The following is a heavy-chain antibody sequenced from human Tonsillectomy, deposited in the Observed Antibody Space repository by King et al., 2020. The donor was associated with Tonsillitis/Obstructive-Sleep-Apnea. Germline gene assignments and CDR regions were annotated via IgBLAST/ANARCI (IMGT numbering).Heavy chain of an antibody. J-gene: IGHJ4*02. Sequence: VQLVESGGGLVQPGGSLRLSCAASGFTFSSYEMNWVRQAPGKGLECVSYISSSGTTIYYADSVKGRFTISRDNAKNSLYLQMNSLRAEDTAVYYCARAGYDFWSGYYSYYFDYWGQGTLVTVSS. CDR3: ARAGYDFWSGYYSYYFDY. D-gene: IGHD3-3*01. CDR2: ISSSGTTI. CDR1: GFTFSSYE. V-gene: IGHV3-48*03.